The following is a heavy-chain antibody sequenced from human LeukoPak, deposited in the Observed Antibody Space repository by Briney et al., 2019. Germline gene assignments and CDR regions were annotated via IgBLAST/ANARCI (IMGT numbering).Heavy chain of an antibody. V-gene: IGHV3-30*02. CDR1: GFTFSSYG. D-gene: IGHD1-26*01. J-gene: IGHJ4*02. CDR3: AKDRGATRLLDY. CDR2: IRYDGSNK. Sequence: GGSLRLSCAASGFTFSSYGMHWVRQAPGKGLEWVAFIRYDGSNKYYADSVKGRLTISRDNSKNTLYLQMNSLRAEDTAVYYCAKDRGATRLLDYWGQGTLVTVSS.